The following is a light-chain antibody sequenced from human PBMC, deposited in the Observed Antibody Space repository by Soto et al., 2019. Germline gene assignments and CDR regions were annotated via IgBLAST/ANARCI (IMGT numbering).Light chain of an antibody. Sequence: IQMSQSPSSVSASXGDTVTMGCRTRSSIALYLNRYQQKPGKAPKIXXYVAFTLETGVPSRFSGSGSGTEFTLTIRSLQPEDFATYYCQQSFRSPITFGQGTRLEIK. CDR1: SSIALY. J-gene: IGKJ5*01. CDR2: VAF. CDR3: QQSFRSPIT. V-gene: IGKV1-39*01.